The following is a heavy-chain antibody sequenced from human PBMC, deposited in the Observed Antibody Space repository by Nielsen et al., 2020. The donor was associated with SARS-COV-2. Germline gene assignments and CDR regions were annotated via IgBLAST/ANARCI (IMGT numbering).Heavy chain of an antibody. CDR1: GYSFTSYW. V-gene: IGHV5-51*01. Sequence: GESLKISCKGSGYSFTSYWIGWVRQMPGKGLEWMGIIYPGDSDTRYSPSFQGQVTISADKSISTAYLQWSSLKASDTAMYYCARHSVRYSSGWCLGYWGQGTLVTVSS. CDR3: ARHSVRYSSGWCLGY. CDR2: IYPGDSDT. D-gene: IGHD6-19*01. J-gene: IGHJ4*02.